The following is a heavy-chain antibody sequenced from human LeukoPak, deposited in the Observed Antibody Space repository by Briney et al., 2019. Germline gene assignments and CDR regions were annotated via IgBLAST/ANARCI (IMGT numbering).Heavy chain of an antibody. CDR1: GYTFTSYG. J-gene: IGHJ4*02. Sequence: GASVKVSCKASGYTFTSYGISWVRQAPGQGLEWMGCICGYNGNKNYAQELERRVTMTTDTSKSTAYMELRSVRSDDTAVYYCARDLSETYYYDSSTDYWGQGTLVTVSS. CDR3: ARDLSETYYYDSSTDY. D-gene: IGHD3-22*01. CDR2: ICGYNGNK. V-gene: IGHV1-18*01.